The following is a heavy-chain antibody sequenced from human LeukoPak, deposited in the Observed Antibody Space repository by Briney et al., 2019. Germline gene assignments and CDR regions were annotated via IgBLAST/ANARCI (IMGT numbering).Heavy chain of an antibody. CDR2: ISSSGTSM. CDR1: GFTFSTYE. J-gene: IGHJ4*02. CDR3: ARVLGIVGG. V-gene: IGHV3-48*03. Sequence: PGGSLRLSCEASGFTFSTYEMNWVRQAPGKGLEWVSYISSSGTSMYYADSVKGRFTISRDNAKNSLYLQMNSLRADDTAVYYCARVLGIVGGWGQGTLVTVSS. D-gene: IGHD1-26*01.